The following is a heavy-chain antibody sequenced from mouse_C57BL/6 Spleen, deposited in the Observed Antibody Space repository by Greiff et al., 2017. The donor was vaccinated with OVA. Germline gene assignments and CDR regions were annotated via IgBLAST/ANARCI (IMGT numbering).Heavy chain of an antibody. CDR2: IYPGGGGT. J-gene: IGHJ3*01. CDR1: GYAFSSSW. D-gene: IGHD3-2*02. Sequence: ESGPELVKPGASVKISCKASGYAFSSSWMNWVKQRPGKGLEWIGRIYPGGGGTNYNGKFKGKATLTADKSSSTAYMQLSSLTSEDSAVXFCARERDSSCPFAYWGQGTLVTVSA. CDR3: ARERDSSCPFAY. V-gene: IGHV1-82*01.